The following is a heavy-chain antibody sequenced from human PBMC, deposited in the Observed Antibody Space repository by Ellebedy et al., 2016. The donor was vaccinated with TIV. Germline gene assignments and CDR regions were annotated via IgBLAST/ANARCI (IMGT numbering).Heavy chain of an antibody. Sequence: PGGSLRLSCAASGFRFSSYGIHCVRQAPGKGLEWVAIIWYDGSNKDYADSVKGRFTISRDNSKNTVYLQMNSLRVEDTAVYHCARGPLGGTPRAFESWGQGTLVTVSS. CDR3: ARGPLGGTPRAFES. CDR2: IWYDGSNK. CDR1: GFRFSSYG. V-gene: IGHV3-33*01. J-gene: IGHJ4*02. D-gene: IGHD1-26*01.